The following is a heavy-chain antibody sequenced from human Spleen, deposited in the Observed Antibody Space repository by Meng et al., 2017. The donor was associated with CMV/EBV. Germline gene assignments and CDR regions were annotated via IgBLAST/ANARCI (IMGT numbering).Heavy chain of an antibody. D-gene: IGHD3-3*01. Sequence: GESLKISCAASGFPFSAYWMHWVRQAPGKGLVWVSRINGDGRTINYADSVKGRFTISRDNAKNSLYLQMNSLRAEDTAVYYCARDAFTIFGVVDYWGQGTLVTVSS. CDR1: GFPFSAYW. CDR3: ARDAFTIFGVVDY. V-gene: IGHV3-74*01. J-gene: IGHJ4*02. CDR2: INGDGRTI.